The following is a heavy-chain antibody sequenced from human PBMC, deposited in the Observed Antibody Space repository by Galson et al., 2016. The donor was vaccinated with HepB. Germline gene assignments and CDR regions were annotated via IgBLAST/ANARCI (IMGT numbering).Heavy chain of an antibody. CDR3: ARDPGRYCSGGFCYANPDHNGMDV. J-gene: IGHJ6*02. CDR1: RFTFSSYS. D-gene: IGHD2-15*01. CDR2: ITSRSNYR. Sequence: SLRLCCAASRFTFSSYSMNWVRQAPGKGLEWISSITSRSNYRYYADSVNGRFTISRDNTQNSLYLQMMSLRAEDTAVYYGARDPGRYCSGGFCYANPDHNGMDVWGQGTTVIVSS. V-gene: IGHV3-21*01.